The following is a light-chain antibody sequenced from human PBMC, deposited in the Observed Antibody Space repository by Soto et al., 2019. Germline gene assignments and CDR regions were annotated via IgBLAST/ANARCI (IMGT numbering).Light chain of an antibody. J-gene: IGLJ2*01. Sequence: SYVLTQPPSVSVSPGKTARITCGGNNIGSQSVHWYQQQPCQAPVLVMFYDRVRPSGIPERFSGSNSGNTATLTISRVEAGDEADYYCQVWDTSSDHPGVFGGGTKLTVL. CDR2: YDR. V-gene: IGLV3-21*04. CDR1: NIGSQS. CDR3: QVWDTSSDHPGV.